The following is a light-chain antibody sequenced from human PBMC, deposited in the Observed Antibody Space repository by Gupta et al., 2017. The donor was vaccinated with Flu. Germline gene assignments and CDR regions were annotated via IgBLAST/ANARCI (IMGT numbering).Light chain of an antibody. V-gene: IGLV2-14*01. CDR3: SSETDTAALWL. Sequence: IAFTGSTSDIVDDNYVSCDQQHQGNAPNLLIYEVVNRPSGVPSCFSGSKAGTTASMTISGLQAEEVAEYFCSSETDTAALWLFGGGTKLTVL. J-gene: IGLJ3*02. CDR2: EVV. CDR1: TSDIVDDNY.